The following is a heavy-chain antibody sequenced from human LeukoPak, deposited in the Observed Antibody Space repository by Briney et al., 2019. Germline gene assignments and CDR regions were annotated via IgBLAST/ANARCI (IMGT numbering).Heavy chain of an antibody. D-gene: IGHD1-26*01. CDR3: AKDLSSGSLELFDY. CDR2: ISGSGGST. Sequence: GGSLRLSCAASGFTFSSYAMSWVRQAPGKGLEWVSAISGSGGSTYYADSVKGRFTISRDNSKNTLYLQMNSLRAEDTAVYCCAKDLSSGSLELFDYWGQGTLVTVSS. CDR1: GFTFSSYA. J-gene: IGHJ4*02. V-gene: IGHV3-23*01.